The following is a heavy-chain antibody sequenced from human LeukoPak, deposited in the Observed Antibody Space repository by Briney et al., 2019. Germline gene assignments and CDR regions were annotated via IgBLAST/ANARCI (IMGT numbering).Heavy chain of an antibody. CDR1: GGTFSSYA. J-gene: IGHJ5*02. CDR2: IIPIFGTA. D-gene: IGHD3-10*01. V-gene: IGHV1-69*06. CDR3: ARTVLWFGDVGSNWSGNWFDP. Sequence: ASVKVSCKASGGTFSSYAISWVRQAPGQGLEWMGGIIPIFGTANYAQKFQGRVTITADKSTSTAYMELSSLRSEDTAVYYCARTVLWFGDVGSNWSGNWFDPWGQGTLVTVSS.